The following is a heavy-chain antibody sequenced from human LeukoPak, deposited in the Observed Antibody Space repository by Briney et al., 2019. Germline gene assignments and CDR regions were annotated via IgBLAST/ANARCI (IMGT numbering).Heavy chain of an antibody. CDR2: LYADGGT. CDR1: GVTVNNIY. Sequence: GGSLRLSCAASGVTVNNIYMSWVRQAPGKGLEWVSVLYADGGTAYADSVKGRFTVSRDNSKNTLYLQMNSLRVEDTAVYYCARDQVGCGGDCYGDAFDLWGQGTLVTVSS. J-gene: IGHJ3*01. V-gene: IGHV3-66*01. D-gene: IGHD2-21*02. CDR3: ARDQVGCGGDCYGDAFDL.